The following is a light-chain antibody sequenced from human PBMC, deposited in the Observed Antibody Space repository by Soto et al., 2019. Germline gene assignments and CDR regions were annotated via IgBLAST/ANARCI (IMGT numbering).Light chain of an antibody. CDR3: QQFHSYPLS. Sequence: IQVTQSPSSLSASVGERVTISCRASQDISSYLAWYQQKPGKAPKLLIYVASTLRSGVPSRFSGSGSETDFTHTISSLQPEDFATYYCQQFHSYPLSCGGGTKVEIK. V-gene: IGKV1-9*01. CDR2: VAS. J-gene: IGKJ4*01. CDR1: QDISSY.